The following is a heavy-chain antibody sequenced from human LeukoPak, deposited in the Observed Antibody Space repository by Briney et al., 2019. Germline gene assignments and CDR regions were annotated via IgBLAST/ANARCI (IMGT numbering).Heavy chain of an antibody. J-gene: IGHJ4*02. CDR2: ISSSSSYI. CDR3: ARDLGIAAAGTSSD. Sequence: GGSLRVSCAASGFTFSSYSMNWVRQAPGKGLEWVSSISSSSSYIYYADSVKGRFTISRDNAKNSLYLQMNSLRAEDTAVYYCARDLGIAAAGTSSDWGQGTLVTVSS. D-gene: IGHD6-13*01. V-gene: IGHV3-21*01. CDR1: GFTFSSYS.